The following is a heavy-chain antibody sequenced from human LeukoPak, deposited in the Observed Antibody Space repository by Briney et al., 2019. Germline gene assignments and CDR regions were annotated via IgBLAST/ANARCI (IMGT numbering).Heavy chain of an antibody. J-gene: IGHJ3*02. Sequence: LEASVKVSCKASGGTFSSYAISWVRQATGQGLEWMGWMNPNSGNTGYAQKFQGRVTMTRNTSISTAYMELSSLRSEDTAVYYCAKVVIPGHDAFDIWGQGTMVTVSS. CDR3: AKVVIPGHDAFDI. CDR2: MNPNSGNT. V-gene: IGHV1-8*02. CDR1: GGTFSSYA. D-gene: IGHD3-16*02.